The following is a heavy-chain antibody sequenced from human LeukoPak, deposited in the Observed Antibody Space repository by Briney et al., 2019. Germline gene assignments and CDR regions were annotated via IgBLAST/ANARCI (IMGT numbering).Heavy chain of an antibody. CDR2: INHSGST. CDR1: GGSISSGGYY. V-gene: IGHV4-39*07. CDR3: ARQYSSSWYYYYGMDV. J-gene: IGHJ6*02. Sequence: SETLSLTCTVSGGSISSGGYYWSWIRQPPGKGLEWIGEINHSGSTNYNPSLESRVTISVDTSKNQFSLKLSSVTAADTAVYYCARQYSSSWYYYYGMDVWGQGTTVTVSS. D-gene: IGHD6-13*01.